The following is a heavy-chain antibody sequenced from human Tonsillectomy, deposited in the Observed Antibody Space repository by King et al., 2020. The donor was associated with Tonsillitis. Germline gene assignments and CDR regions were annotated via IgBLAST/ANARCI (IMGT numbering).Heavy chain of an antibody. V-gene: IGHV4-34*01. J-gene: IGHJ5*02. CDR2: IEHSGST. CDR3: ARSNGFDP. CDR1: GESFSGYY. Sequence: QVQLQQWGAGLLKPSETLSLTCAVYGESFSGYYWSWIRQPPGKGLEWIGEIEHSGSTNYNPSLKSRVTISVDTSKNQFSLKLNSGTAADTAVYYCARSNGFDPWGQGTLVTVSS.